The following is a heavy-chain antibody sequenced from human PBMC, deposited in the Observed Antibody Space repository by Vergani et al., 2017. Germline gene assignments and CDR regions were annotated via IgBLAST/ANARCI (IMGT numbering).Heavy chain of an antibody. Sequence: VQLLESGGGLVQPGGSLRLSCAASGFTFSSYAMSWVRQAPGKGLEWVAVIWYDGSNKYYADSVKGRFTISRDNSKNTLYLQMNSLRAEDTAVYYCAKEYYYGDYGAPFDYWGQGTLVTVSS. D-gene: IGHD4-17*01. V-gene: IGHV3-30*02. CDR2: IWYDGSNK. CDR1: GFTFSSYA. J-gene: IGHJ4*02. CDR3: AKEYYYGDYGAPFDY.